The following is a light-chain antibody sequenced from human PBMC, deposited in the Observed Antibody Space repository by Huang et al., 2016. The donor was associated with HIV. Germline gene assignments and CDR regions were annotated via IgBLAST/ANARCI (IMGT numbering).Light chain of an antibody. J-gene: IGKJ1*01. Sequence: EIVMTQSPATLSVSPGERATLSCRASQGVSNNIAWYQQKPGQTPRLLIHGASTRAPGNAAQFSGRGSGKDFTLTITSLQPEDSAVYYCQHYNNWPPWTFGPGTQVEI. CDR1: QGVSNN. V-gene: IGKV3D-15*01. CDR3: QHYNNWPPWT. CDR2: GAS.